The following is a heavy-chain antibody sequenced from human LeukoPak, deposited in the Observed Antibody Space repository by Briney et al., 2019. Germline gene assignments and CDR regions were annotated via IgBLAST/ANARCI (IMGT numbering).Heavy chain of an antibody. CDR2: INHSGST. CDR1: GGSFSGYY. D-gene: IGHD4-17*01. CDR3: AGWVYGWFDP. Sequence: TSETLSLTCAVYGGSFSGYYWSWIRQPPGKGLEWIGEINHSGSTNYNPSLKSRVTISVDTSKNQFSLKLSSVTAADTAVYYCAGWVYGWFDPWGQGTLVTVSS. J-gene: IGHJ5*02. V-gene: IGHV4-34*01.